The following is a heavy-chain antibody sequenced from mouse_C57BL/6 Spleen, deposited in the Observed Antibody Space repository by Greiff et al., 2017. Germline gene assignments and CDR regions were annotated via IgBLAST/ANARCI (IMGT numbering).Heavy chain of an antibody. Sequence: QVQLQQPGAELVKPGASVKMSCKASGYTFTSYWITWVKQRPGQGLEWIGDIYPGSGSTNYNEKFKSKATLTVDTSSSTAYMQLSSLTSEDSAVYYCARYPYGNFRGFDYWGQGTTLTVSS. D-gene: IGHD2-1*01. V-gene: IGHV1-55*01. CDR1: GYTFTSYW. CDR3: ARYPYGNFRGFDY. J-gene: IGHJ2*01. CDR2: IYPGSGST.